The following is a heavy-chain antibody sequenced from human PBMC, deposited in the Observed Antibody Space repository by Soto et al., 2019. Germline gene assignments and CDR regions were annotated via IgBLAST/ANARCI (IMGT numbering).Heavy chain of an antibody. CDR1: GGSISSSSYY. CDR3: ARNPSGGGNSDY. J-gene: IGHJ4*02. Sequence: PSETLSLTYTVSGGSISSSSYYWGWIRQPPGKGLEWIGYIYYSGSTNYNPSLKSRVTISVDTSKNQFSLKLSSVTAADTAVYYCARNPSGGGNSDYWGQGTLVTVSS. D-gene: IGHD2-15*01. CDR2: IYYSGST. V-gene: IGHV4-61*05.